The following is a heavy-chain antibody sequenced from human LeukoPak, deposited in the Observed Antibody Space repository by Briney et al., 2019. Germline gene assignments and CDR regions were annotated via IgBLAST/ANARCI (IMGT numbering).Heavy chain of an antibody. Sequence: ASVKVSCKASGYTFTGYYMHWVRQAPGQGLEWMGWINPNSGGTNYAQKFQGRVTMTRDTSISTAYMELSRLRSDDTAVYYCARGPEGLHTRLIDYWGQGTLVTVSS. CDR3: ARGPEGLHTRLIDY. D-gene: IGHD1-14*01. CDR2: INPNSGGT. J-gene: IGHJ4*02. V-gene: IGHV1-2*02. CDR1: GYTFTGYY.